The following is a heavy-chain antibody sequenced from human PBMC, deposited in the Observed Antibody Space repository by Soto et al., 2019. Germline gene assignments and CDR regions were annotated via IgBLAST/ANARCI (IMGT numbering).Heavy chain of an antibody. J-gene: IGHJ6*02. CDR1: GFIFSSYG. D-gene: IGHD4-4*01. Sequence: QVQLVESGGGVVPPGGSLRLSCVASGFIFSSYGMYWVRQAPGKGLEWVGVIWHDGSNKYYGDSVKGRFTISRDNSKNTLYLQMSSLRAEDTAVYYCAREPYSNYVMDVWGQGTTVTVSS. V-gene: IGHV3-33*01. CDR3: AREPYSNYVMDV. CDR2: IWHDGSNK.